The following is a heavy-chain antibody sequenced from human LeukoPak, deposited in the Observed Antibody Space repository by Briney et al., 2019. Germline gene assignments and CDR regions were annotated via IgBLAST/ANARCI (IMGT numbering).Heavy chain of an antibody. Sequence: PSETLSLTCAASGGSISSETTIYYWGWIRQPPVKGLEWIGSIYYGGSTYYNPSLRSRVTISVDTSKNQFSLQLSSVTAADTAVYYCARLITGIGYCSGGSCNSPIYYYYMDVWGKGTTVNISS. V-gene: IGHV4-39*01. CDR2: IYYGGST. D-gene: IGHD2-15*01. CDR1: GGSISSETTIYY. J-gene: IGHJ6*03. CDR3: ARLITGIGYCSGGSCNSPIYYYYMDV.